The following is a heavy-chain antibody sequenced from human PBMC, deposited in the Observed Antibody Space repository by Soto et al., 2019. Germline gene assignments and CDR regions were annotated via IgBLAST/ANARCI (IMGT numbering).Heavy chain of an antibody. J-gene: IGHJ4*02. V-gene: IGHV1-2*02. CDR3: AREGGDIVQMVYALPWY. D-gene: IGHD2-8*01. CDR1: GYTFTDYY. CDR2: INPNSGAT. Sequence: ASVKVSCKASGYTFTDYYMHWVRQAPGQGLEWMGWINPNSGATSYAQRFQGRVTMTRDTSISTAYMERSRLTSDDTAVYYCAREGGDIVQMVYALPWYWGQGTLVTVSS.